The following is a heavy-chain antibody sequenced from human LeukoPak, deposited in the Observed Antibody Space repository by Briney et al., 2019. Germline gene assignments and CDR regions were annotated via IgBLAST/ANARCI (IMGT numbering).Heavy chain of an antibody. CDR3: ATLAFDS. Sequence: GGSLRLSCAASEFTFSGYWMNWVRQAPGKGPEWVANINQDGSEKHYVDSVKGRFTISRDNAKNSVYLQMNSLSPEDTAIYFCATLAFDSWGRGTLVTVSS. V-gene: IGHV3-7*01. CDR2: INQDGSEK. CDR1: EFTFSGYW. D-gene: IGHD3-3*02. J-gene: IGHJ4*02.